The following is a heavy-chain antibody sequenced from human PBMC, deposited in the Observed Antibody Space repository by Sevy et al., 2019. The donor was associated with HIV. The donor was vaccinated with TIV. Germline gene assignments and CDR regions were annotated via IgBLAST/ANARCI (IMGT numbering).Heavy chain of an antibody. V-gene: IGHV1-2*02. J-gene: IGHJ4*02. Sequence: ASVKVSCKASGYTFTGYYMHWVRQAPGQGLEWMGWINPNSGGTNYAQKFQGRVTMTRDTSISTAYMELSRLRSDDTAVNSCARDLAYYDSSGYLPALDYFDYWGQGTLVTVSS. CDR2: INPNSGGT. D-gene: IGHD3-22*01. CDR3: ARDLAYYDSSGYLPALDYFDY. CDR1: GYTFTGYY.